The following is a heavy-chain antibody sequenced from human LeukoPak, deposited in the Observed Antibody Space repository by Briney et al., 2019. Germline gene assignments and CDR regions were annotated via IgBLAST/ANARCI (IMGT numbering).Heavy chain of an antibody. CDR1: GGSISSYY. D-gene: IGHD6-13*01. V-gene: IGHV4-4*07. CDR2: IYSTGST. J-gene: IGHJ4*02. CDR3: ARQIASAGTAGFDF. Sequence: SETLSLTCTVSGGSISSYYWSWIRQPAGKGLEWIGRIYSTGSTNYNPSLKSRVTMSVDTSKSQFSLRLRSVTAADTAVYYCARQIASAGTAGFDFWGQGALVTVSS.